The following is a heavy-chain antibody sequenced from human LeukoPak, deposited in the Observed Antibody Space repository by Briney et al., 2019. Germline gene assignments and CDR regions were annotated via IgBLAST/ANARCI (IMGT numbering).Heavy chain of an antibody. J-gene: IGHJ4*02. CDR3: ARGRYYGSGSYFDY. D-gene: IGHD3-10*01. CDR1: GFTFSSYA. CDR2: ISYDGSNK. V-gene: IGHV3-30-3*01. Sequence: GGSLRLSCAASGFTFSSYAMHWVRQAPGKGLEWVAVISYDGSNKYYADSVKGRFTMSRDNSKNTLYLQMNSLRAEDTAVYYCARGRYYGSGSYFDYWGQGTLVNVSS.